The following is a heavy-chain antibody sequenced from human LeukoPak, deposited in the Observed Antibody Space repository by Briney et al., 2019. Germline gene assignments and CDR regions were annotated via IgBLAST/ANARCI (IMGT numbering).Heavy chain of an antibody. J-gene: IGHJ4*02. V-gene: IGHV3-30*03. CDR1: GFTFSSYA. Sequence: GGSLRLSCAASGFTFSSYAMHWVRQAPGKGLERVAVISYDGSNKYYADSVKGRFTISRDNSKNTLCLQVNSLRAEDMAVYYCARYSSSYQGGFDYWGQGTLVTVSS. D-gene: IGHD6-13*01. CDR2: ISYDGSNK. CDR3: ARYSSSYQGGFDY.